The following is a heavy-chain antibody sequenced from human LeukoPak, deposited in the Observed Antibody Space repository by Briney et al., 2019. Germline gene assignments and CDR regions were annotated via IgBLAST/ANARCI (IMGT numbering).Heavy chain of an antibody. CDR1: GGSISSSGYY. J-gene: IGHJ4*02. CDR3: AREMIFYYDSSGFMDY. CDR2: IYYSGST. V-gene: IGHV4-39*07. Sequence: SETLSLTCTVSGGSISSSGYYWGWIRQPPGKGLDWIGNIYYSGSTYYNPSLKSRVTISVDTSKNQFSLQLTSVTAADTAVYYCAREMIFYYDSSGFMDYWGQGTLVTVSS. D-gene: IGHD3-22*01.